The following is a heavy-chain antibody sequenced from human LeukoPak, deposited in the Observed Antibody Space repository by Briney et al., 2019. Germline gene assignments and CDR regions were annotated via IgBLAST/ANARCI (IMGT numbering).Heavy chain of an antibody. Sequence: GGSLRLSCAASGFTFSSYGMHWVRQAPGTGLEWAAFIRYDGSNTYYADSVKGRFTISRDNSKNSLYLQMKSLRAEDTAVYYCAKDSRNYFSPDYWGQGTLVTVSS. CDR3: AKDSRNYFSPDY. D-gene: IGHD1-7*01. CDR2: IRYDGSNT. V-gene: IGHV3-30*02. J-gene: IGHJ4*02. CDR1: GFTFSSYG.